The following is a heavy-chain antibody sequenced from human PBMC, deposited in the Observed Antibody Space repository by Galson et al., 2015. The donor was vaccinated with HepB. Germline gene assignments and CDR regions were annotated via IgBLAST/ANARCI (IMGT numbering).Heavy chain of an antibody. V-gene: IGHV3-21*01. CDR3: ARDPATGFLEWPMTPFFDY. CDR1: GFTFSSYS. J-gene: IGHJ4*02. D-gene: IGHD3-3*01. CDR2: ISSSSSYI. Sequence: SLRLSCAASGFTFSSYSMNWVRQAPGKGLEWVSSISSSSSYIYYADSVKGRFTISRDNAKNSLYLQMNSLRAEDTAVYYCARDPATGFLEWPMTPFFDYWGQGTLVTVSS.